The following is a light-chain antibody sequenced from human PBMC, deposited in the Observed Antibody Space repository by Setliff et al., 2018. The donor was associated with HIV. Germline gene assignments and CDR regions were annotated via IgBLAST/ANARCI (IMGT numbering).Light chain of an antibody. CDR3: SSYTRTSTL. V-gene: IGLV2-14*01. Sequence: QSVLAQPASVSVSPGQSITISCTGTSSDVGGYNYVSWYQQHPGKAPKLMIYDVSKRPSGVSNRFSGSKSGNTASLTISGLQAEDEADYYCSSYTRTSTLFGTGTKVTVL. CDR1: SSDVGGYNY. CDR2: DVS. J-gene: IGLJ1*01.